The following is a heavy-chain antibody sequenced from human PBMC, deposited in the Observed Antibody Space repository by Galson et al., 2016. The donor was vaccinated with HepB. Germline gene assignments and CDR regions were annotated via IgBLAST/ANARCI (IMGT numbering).Heavy chain of an antibody. CDR2: ISNTSPTT. V-gene: IGHV3-48*02. D-gene: IGHD2-21*01. CDR3: VREYYGRLEQ. CDR1: GFSLSHYG. J-gene: IGHJ4*02. Sequence: SLRLSCAVSGFSLSHYGMSWVRLAPGRGLEWISFISNTSPTTYYADSVRGRFTTSRDNAQNSLYLEMNSLRDEDTAVYFRVREYYGRLEQWGQGTLVTVSS.